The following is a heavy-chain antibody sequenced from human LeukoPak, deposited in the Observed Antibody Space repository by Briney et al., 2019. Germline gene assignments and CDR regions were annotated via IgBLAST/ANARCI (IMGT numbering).Heavy chain of an antibody. V-gene: IGHV3-48*04. J-gene: IGHJ4*02. CDR3: ARLPAYCSSTSCYVDY. Sequence: GGSLRLSCAASGFTFSSFSMNRVRQAPGEGLEWVSFITGSSSTIYYADSVKGRFTISRDNAKNSLYLQMNSLRAEDTAVFYCARLPAYCSSTSCYVDYWGQGTLVTVSS. CDR2: ITGSSSTI. D-gene: IGHD2-2*01. CDR1: GFTFSSFS.